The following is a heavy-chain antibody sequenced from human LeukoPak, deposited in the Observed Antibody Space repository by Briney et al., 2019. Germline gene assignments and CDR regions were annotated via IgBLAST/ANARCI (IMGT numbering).Heavy chain of an antibody. D-gene: IGHD1-26*01. CDR2: INPNSGGT. Sequence: ASVKVSCKASGYTFTGYYMHWVRQAPGQGLEWMGWINPNSGGTNYAQKFQGRVTMTRDTSISTAYMELSRPRSDDTAVYYCARSRGWELLQPDYWGQGTLVTVSS. CDR3: ARSRGWELLQPDY. CDR1: GYTFTGYY. J-gene: IGHJ4*02. V-gene: IGHV1-2*02.